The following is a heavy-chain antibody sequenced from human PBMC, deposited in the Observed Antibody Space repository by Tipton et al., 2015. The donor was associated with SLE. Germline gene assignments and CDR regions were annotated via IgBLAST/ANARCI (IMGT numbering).Heavy chain of an antibody. CDR1: GFTFEDYA. J-gene: IGHJ4*02. CDR3: ARAIAPGSSRISDY. D-gene: IGHD6-13*01. Sequence: RSLRLSCAASGFTFEDYALHWVRQAPGKGLEWVAGISWNGDVVAYGDSVKGRFTISRDNARNTLYLQMNSLRAEDSALYFCARAIAPGSSRISDYWGQGTLVSVSS. CDR2: ISWNGDVV. V-gene: IGHV3-9*01.